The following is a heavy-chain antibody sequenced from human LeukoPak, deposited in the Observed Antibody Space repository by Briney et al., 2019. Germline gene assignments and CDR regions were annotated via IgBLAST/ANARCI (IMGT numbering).Heavy chain of an antibody. V-gene: IGHV3-23*01. CDR3: AKQGYCSGGSCYYVDY. CDR1: GFTFNNYA. CDR2: TVGGRPDT. J-gene: IGHJ4*02. D-gene: IGHD2-15*01. Sequence: GGSLRLSCEASGFTFNNYAMSWVRQTPGKGLEWVAATVGGRPDTYHADSVKGRFTISRDNSKNTLYLQMNSLRAEDTAVYYCAKQGYCSGGSCYYVDYWGQGTLVTVSS.